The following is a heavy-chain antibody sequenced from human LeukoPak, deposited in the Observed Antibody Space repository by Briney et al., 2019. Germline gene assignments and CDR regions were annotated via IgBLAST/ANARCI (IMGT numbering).Heavy chain of an antibody. CDR3: ARREGRYYYGSGSRPGWFDP. D-gene: IGHD3-10*01. J-gene: IGHJ5*02. V-gene: IGHV1-8*01. CDR2: MNPNSGNT. Sequence: GASVKVSCKASGYTFTSYDINWVRQATGQGLEWMGWMNPNSGNTGYAQKFQGRVTMTRNTSISTAYMELGSLRSEDTAVYYCARREGRYYYGSGSRPGWFDPWGQGTLVTVSS. CDR1: GYTFTSYD.